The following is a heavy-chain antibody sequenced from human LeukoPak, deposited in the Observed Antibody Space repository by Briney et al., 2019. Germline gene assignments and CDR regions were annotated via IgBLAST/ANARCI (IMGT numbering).Heavy chain of an antibody. V-gene: IGHV3-23*01. CDR1: GFTFSSYA. CDR3: AELGYCSGGSCYEYYFDY. J-gene: IGHJ4*02. Sequence: GGSLRLSCAASGFTFSSYAMSWVRQAPGKGLEWVSAISGSGVSTYYADSVKGRFTISRDNSKNTLYLQMNSLSAEDTAVYYCAELGYCSGGSCYEYYFDYWGQGTLVTVSS. D-gene: IGHD2-15*01. CDR2: ISGSGVST.